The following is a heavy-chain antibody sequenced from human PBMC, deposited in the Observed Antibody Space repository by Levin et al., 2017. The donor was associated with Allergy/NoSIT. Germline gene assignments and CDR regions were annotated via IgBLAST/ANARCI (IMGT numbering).Heavy chain of an antibody. CDR2: ISYDGSNK. V-gene: IGHV3-30-3*01. Sequence: GESLKISCAASGFTFSSYAMHRVRQAPGKGLEWVAVISYDGSNKYYADSVKGRFTISRDNSKNTLYLQMNSLRAEDTAVYYCASLAVNGPWSYGGFDYWGQGTLVTVSS. CDR3: ASLAVNGPWSYGGFDY. J-gene: IGHJ4*02. CDR1: GFTFSSYA. D-gene: IGHD5-18*01.